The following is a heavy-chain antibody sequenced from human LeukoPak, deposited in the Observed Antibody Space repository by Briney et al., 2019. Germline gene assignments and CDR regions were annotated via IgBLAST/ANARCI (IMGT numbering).Heavy chain of an antibody. J-gene: IGHJ3*02. D-gene: IGHD6-13*01. Sequence: GGSLRLSCAASGFTFSSYSMSWVRQAPGKGLEWVANIKQDGSEKKYVDSVKGRFTISRDNAKNSLYLQMNSLRAEDTAVYYCARVDDSSSWYADDPFDMWGQGTMVTVSS. CDR3: ARVDDSSSWYADDPFDM. CDR2: IKQDGSEK. V-gene: IGHV3-7*01. CDR1: GFTFSSYS.